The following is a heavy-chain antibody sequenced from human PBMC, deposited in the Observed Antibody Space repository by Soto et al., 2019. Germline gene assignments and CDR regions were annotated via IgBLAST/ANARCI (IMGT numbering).Heavy chain of an antibody. CDR2: MNPNSGNT. J-gene: IGHJ4*02. CDR1: GYTFTSYD. V-gene: IGHV1-8*01. Sequence: QVQLVQSGAEVKKPGASVKVSCKASGYTFTSYDINWVRQATGQGLEWMGWMNPNSGNTGYAQKFQGRVTMTRNTSISTAYMELSSLRSEDTAVYYRARRAVVRGSYYFDYWGQGTLVTVSS. D-gene: IGHD2-15*01. CDR3: ARRAVVRGSYYFDY.